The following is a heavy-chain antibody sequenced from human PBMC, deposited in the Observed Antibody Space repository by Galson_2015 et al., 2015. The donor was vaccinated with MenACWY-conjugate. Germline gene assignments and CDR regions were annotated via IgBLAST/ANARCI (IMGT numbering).Heavy chain of an antibody. CDR3: ARVQGGTRGVNY. V-gene: IGHV3-11*05. CDR1: GFTLSDYY. CDR2: ISSSSTYT. J-gene: IGHJ4*02. Sequence: SLRLSCATSGFTLSDYYMSWIRQAPGKGLEWVSYISSSSTYTDHADSVKGRFTISRDNAKNSLYLQMNSLRAEDTAVYYCARVQGGTRGVNYWGQGTLVTVSS. D-gene: IGHD1-1*01.